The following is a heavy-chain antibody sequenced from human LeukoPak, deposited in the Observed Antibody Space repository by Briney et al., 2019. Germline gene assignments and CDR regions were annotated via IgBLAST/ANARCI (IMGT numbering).Heavy chain of an antibody. V-gene: IGHV1-18*01. CDR3: ARTGRGGNYYLDN. CDR2: ISTYNGNT. J-gene: IGHJ4*02. Sequence: ASVKVSCKASGYTFTTYDISWVRQAPGQGLEWMGWISTYNGNTYYPQNLQGRVTMTTDTSTSTAYMELRSLRSDDTAIYYCARTGRGGNYYLDNWGQGSLVTVSS. CDR1: GYTFTTYD. D-gene: IGHD4-23*01.